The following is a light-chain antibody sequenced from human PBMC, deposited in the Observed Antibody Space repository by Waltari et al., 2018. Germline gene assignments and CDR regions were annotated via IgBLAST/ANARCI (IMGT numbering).Light chain of an antibody. CDR1: AGAVTSSHY. CDR2: VIA. CDR3: LLSYSGVRV. Sequence: QAVVTQEPSLTVSPGGTVPLTCGSSAGAVTSSHYPYWFQQKPGQAPRTLLYVIASRHSWTPARFSGSLLGGKVALTLSGAQPEDEADYYCLLSYSGVRVFGGGTKLTVL. J-gene: IGLJ3*02. V-gene: IGLV7-46*01.